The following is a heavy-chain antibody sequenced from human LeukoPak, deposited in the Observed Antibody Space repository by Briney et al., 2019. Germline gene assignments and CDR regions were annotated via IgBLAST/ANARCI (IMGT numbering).Heavy chain of an antibody. D-gene: IGHD6-19*01. V-gene: IGHV4-39*01. CDR2: IYYSGST. Sequence: SETLSLTCTVSGGSISSSSYYWGWIRQPPGKGLEWIGSIYYSGSTYYNPSLKSRVTISVDTSKNQFSMKLSSVTAADTAVYYCARLAVAGTIWFDPWGQGTLVTVSS. CDR3: ARLAVAGTIWFDP. CDR1: GGSISSSSYY. J-gene: IGHJ5*02.